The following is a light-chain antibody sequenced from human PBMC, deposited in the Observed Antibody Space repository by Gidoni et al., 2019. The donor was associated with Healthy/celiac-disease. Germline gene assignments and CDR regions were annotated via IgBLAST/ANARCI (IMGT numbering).Light chain of an antibody. J-gene: IGKJ4*01. CDR1: QGVSSSY. CDR3: QQYGSSPVT. V-gene: IGKV3-20*01. Sequence: EIGLTQSHATLSLSPGERATLSCRASQGVSSSYLAWYQQKPGQAPRLLIYGASSRGIGIPDRFSGRGSGTDFTLTISSLEPEDFAVYYCQQYGSSPVTFGGGTKVEIK. CDR2: GAS.